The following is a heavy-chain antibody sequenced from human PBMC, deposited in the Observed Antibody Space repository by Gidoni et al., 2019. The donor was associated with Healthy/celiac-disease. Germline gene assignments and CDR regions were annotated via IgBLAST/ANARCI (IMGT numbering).Heavy chain of an antibody. J-gene: IGHJ3*02. D-gene: IGHD3-22*01. CDR1: GYTFTSYD. CDR2: MNPNSGNT. V-gene: IGHV1-8*01. Sequence: QVQLVQSGAEVKKPGASVKVSCKASGYTFTSYDINWVRQATGQGLEWMGWMNPNSGNTGYAQKFQGRVTMTRNTSISTAYMELSSLRSEDTAVYYCAKSYYYDSSDGLAFDIWGQGTMVTVSS. CDR3: AKSYYYDSSDGLAFDI.